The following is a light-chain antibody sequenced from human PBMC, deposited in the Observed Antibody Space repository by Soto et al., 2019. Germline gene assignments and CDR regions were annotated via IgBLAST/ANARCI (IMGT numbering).Light chain of an antibody. V-gene: IGLV2-14*01. Sequence: QSALTQPASVSGSPGQSITISCTGTSSDVGGYNFVSWYQQHPGKAPKLMIYEVSNRPSGVSSRLSGSKSGNTASLTISGLQAEDEADYYCSSYTSSRAYVFGIGTKLTVL. CDR2: EVS. J-gene: IGLJ1*01. CDR1: SSDVGGYNF. CDR3: SSYTSSRAYV.